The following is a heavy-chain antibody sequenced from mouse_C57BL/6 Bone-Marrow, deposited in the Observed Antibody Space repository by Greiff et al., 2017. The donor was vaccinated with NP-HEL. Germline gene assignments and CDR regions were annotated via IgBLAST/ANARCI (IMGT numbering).Heavy chain of an antibody. V-gene: IGHV1-63*01. CDR1: GYTFTNYW. CDR3: ARIYDGYWYFDV. Sequence: VQLQESGAELVRPGTSVKMSCKASGYTFTNYWIGWAKQRPGHGLEWIGDIYPGGGYTNYNEKFKGKATLTADKSSSTAYMQFSSLTSEDSAIYYCARIYDGYWYFDVWGTGTTVTVSS. D-gene: IGHD2-3*01. CDR2: IYPGGGYT. J-gene: IGHJ1*03.